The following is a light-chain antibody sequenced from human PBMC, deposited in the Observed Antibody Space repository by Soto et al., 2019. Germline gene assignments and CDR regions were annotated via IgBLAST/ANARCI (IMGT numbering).Light chain of an antibody. CDR1: SSDIGSYDY. J-gene: IGLJ1*01. CDR3: FSYADKCGV. V-gene: IGLV2-11*01. CDR2: DVN. Sequence: QSVLTQPRSVSGSPGQSVTVSCTGTSSDIGSYDYVSWYQHHPGKAPKLMIFDVNKRPSGVPDRFSGSKSGNTASLTISGLQADDEGDYYCFSYADKCGVFGTGTKLTVL.